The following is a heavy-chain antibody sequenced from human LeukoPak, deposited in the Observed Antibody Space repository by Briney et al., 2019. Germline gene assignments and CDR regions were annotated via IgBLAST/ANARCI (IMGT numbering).Heavy chain of an antibody. CDR1: GGSISSYY. Sequence: SETLSLTCTVSGGSISSYYWSWIRQPPGKGLEWIGYIYYSGSTNYNPSLKSRVTISVDTSKNQFSLKLSSVTAADTAVYYCARASSTTGTTTVDYWGQGTLVTVSS. J-gene: IGHJ4*02. V-gene: IGHV4-59*01. CDR2: IYYSGST. D-gene: IGHD1-1*01. CDR3: ARASSTTGTTTVDY.